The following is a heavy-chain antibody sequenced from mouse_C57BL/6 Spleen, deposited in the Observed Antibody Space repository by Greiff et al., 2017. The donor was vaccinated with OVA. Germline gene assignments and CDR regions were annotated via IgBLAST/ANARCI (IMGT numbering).Heavy chain of an antibody. V-gene: IGHV2-2*01. D-gene: IGHD2-3*01. CDR3: ARNGGYYTLYFDY. J-gene: IGHJ2*01. CDR1: GFSLTSYG. Sequence: QVQLQQSGPGLVQPSQSLSITCPVSGFSLTSYGVHWVRQSPGKGLEWLGVIWSGGSTDYNAAFISRLSISKDNSKSQVFFKMNSLQADDTAIYYCARNGGYYTLYFDYWGQGTTLTVSS. CDR2: IWSGGST.